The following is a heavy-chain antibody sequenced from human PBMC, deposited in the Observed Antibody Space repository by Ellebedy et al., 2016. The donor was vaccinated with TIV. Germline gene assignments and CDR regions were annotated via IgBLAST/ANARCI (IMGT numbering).Heavy chain of an antibody. J-gene: IGHJ4*02. Sequence: GESLKISXAASGFTFSNAWMSWVRQAPGKGLEWVGRIKSKTDGGTTDYAAPVKGRFTISRDDSKNTLYLQMNSLKTEDTAVYYCTTDSGRGYYFDYWGQGTLVTVSS. CDR1: GFTFSNAW. CDR3: TTDSGRGYYFDY. V-gene: IGHV3-15*01. D-gene: IGHD2-15*01. CDR2: IKSKTDGGTT.